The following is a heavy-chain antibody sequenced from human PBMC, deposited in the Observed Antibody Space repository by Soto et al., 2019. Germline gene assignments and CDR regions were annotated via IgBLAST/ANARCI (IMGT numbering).Heavy chain of an antibody. Sequence: QVQLVQSGAEVKTPGASVRVACKASGYTFTDYYIHWIRQAPGQGLEWMGWINPNYGGANSEQKFQGRVTMTRDTSISTAYMELRRLRSDDTAVYYCARDVGGSSSFLGSWGQGTLVTVSS. D-gene: IGHD6-6*01. J-gene: IGHJ5*02. V-gene: IGHV1-2*02. CDR3: ARDVGGSSSFLGS. CDR2: INPNYGGA. CDR1: GYTFTDYY.